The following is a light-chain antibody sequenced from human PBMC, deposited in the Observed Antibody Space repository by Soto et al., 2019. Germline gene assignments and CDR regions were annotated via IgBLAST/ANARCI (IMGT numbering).Light chain of an antibody. V-gene: IGKV1-12*01. CDR2: GAS. J-gene: IGKJ4*01. CDR1: QDIRTW. CDR3: QQTHSFPLT. Sequence: DIQMTQSPSSVSASVGDRVTITCRASQDIRTWLAWYQQKPGKAPILLIYGASTLHSGVPSRFNGSGSGTDFTLTISNLQPEDFATYYCQQTHSFPLTFGGGTKVEIK.